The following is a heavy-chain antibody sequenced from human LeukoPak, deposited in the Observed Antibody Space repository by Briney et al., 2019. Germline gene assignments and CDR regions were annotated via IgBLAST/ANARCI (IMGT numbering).Heavy chain of an antibody. CDR3: ARGSCSGGSCYSGHYYYYYGMDV. V-gene: IGHV1-8*01. CDR1: GYTFTSYD. CDR2: MNPNSGNT. J-gene: IGHJ6*02. Sequence: ASVKVSCKASGYTFTSYDVNWVRQATGQGLEWMGWMNPNSGNTGYAQKFQGRVTMTRNTSISTAYMELSSLRSEDTAVYYCARGSCSGGSCYSGHYYYYYGMDVWGQGTTVTVS. D-gene: IGHD2-15*01.